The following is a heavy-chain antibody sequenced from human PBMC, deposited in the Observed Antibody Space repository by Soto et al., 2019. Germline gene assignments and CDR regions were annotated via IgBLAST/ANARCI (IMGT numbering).Heavy chain of an antibody. CDR3: ARHNYGSGSTYFDY. CDR2: IYYSGST. J-gene: IGHJ4*02. D-gene: IGHD3-10*01. Sequence: QVQLQESGPGLVKPSETLSLTCTVSGGSISSYYWSWIRQPPGKGLEWIGYIYYSGSTNYNPSLKRRVTVSVDTSKIRFSLKLNSMTAADTAVYYCARHNYGSGSTYFDYWGQGTLVTVSS. V-gene: IGHV4-59*08. CDR1: GGSISSYY.